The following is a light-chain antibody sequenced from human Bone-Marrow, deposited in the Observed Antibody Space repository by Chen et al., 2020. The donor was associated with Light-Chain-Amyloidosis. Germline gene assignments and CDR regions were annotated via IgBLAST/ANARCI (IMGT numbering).Light chain of an antibody. CDR1: NIGSTS. J-gene: IGLJ3*02. V-gene: IGLV3-21*02. CDR2: DDS. CDR3: QVCDRSSDRPV. Sequence: SYVLTQPSSVSVAPGQTATIACGGNNIGSTSVHWYQQTPGQAPLLVDYDDSDRPSGIPARLSGSNSGNTATLTISRVEAGYEADYYCQVCDRSSDRPVFGGGTKLTVL.